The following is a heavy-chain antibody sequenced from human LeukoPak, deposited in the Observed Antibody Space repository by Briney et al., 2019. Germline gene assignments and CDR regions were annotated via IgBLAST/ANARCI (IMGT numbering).Heavy chain of an antibody. CDR2: IYSSGST. Sequence: PSETLSLTCSVSGGSISSYYWSWIRQSPGRGLEWIGYIYSSGSTNYNPSLKSRATISVDTSKNQFSLKLSSVTAADTAVYYCARYSSSGWFDPWGQGTLVTVSS. J-gene: IGHJ5*02. D-gene: IGHD6-6*01. CDR1: GGSISSYY. CDR3: ARYSSSGWFDP. V-gene: IGHV4-59*01.